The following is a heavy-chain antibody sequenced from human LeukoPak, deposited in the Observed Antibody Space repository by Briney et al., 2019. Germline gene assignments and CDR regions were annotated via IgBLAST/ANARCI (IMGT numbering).Heavy chain of an antibody. CDR1: GFTFSSYA. V-gene: IGHV3-23*01. Sequence: GGSLRLSCAASGFTFSSYAMSWVRQAPGKGLEWVSAISGSGGSTYYADSVKGRFTISRDNSKNTLYLQMDSLRAEDTAVYYCAKGRDSSGYYYEGFDYWGQGTLVTVSS. CDR3: AKGRDSSGYYYEGFDY. D-gene: IGHD3-22*01. CDR2: ISGSGGST. J-gene: IGHJ4*02.